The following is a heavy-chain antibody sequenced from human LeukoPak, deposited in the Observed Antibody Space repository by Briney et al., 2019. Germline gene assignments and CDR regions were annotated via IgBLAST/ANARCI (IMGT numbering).Heavy chain of an antibody. J-gene: IGHJ4*02. Sequence: GGPLRLSCAASGFIYSSYGVHWVRQAPGKGLEGVAFIRYDGSHKFHADSVKERFTISRDNSKNTLFLQMNSLRPEDTAVYYCAKDRGDCYDYWGQGALVTVSS. CDR2: IRYDGSHK. CDR1: GFIYSSYG. V-gene: IGHV3-30*02. D-gene: IGHD2-21*01. CDR3: AKDRGDCYDY.